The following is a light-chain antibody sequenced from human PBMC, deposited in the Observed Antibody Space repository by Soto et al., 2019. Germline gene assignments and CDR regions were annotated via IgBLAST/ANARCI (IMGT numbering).Light chain of an antibody. CDR1: QGISNW. J-gene: IGKJ1*01. Sequence: DIQLTQSPSSVSASVGDRVTVTCRASQGISNWLAWYQQKPGKAPKLLISAASSLQSGVPSRFSGSGSGTDFTLISSSLQPVDFATYYCQQANSFPWTFGQGTKVEIK. CDR2: AAS. V-gene: IGKV1-12*02. CDR3: QQANSFPWT.